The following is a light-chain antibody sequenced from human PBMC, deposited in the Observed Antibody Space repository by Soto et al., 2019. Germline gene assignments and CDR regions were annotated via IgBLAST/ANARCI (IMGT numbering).Light chain of an antibody. V-gene: IGKV1-9*01. J-gene: IGKJ4*01. CDR3: QQLNSYPLT. CDR1: QGISSY. CDR2: AAS. Sequence: DSQLTQSPSFLSASVGDRVTITCRASQGISSYLAWYQQRPGKAPKLLIYAASTLQSGVPSRFSGSGSGTEFTLTISSLQPEDFATYYCQQLNSYPLTVGGGNKVEIK.